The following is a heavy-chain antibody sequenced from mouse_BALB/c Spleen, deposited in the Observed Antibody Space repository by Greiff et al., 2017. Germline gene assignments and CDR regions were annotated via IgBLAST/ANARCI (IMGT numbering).Heavy chain of an antibody. J-gene: IGHJ2*01. CDR1: GYAFTNYL. CDR2: INPGSGGT. D-gene: IGHD2-3*01. Sequence: VQLQQSGAELVRPGTSVKVSCKASGYAFTNYLIEWVKQRPGQGLEWIGVINPGSGGTNYNEKFKGKATLTADKSSSTAYMQLSSLTSDDSAVYFCARGYDGSFDYWGQGTTLTVSS. V-gene: IGHV1-54*01. CDR3: ARGYDGSFDY.